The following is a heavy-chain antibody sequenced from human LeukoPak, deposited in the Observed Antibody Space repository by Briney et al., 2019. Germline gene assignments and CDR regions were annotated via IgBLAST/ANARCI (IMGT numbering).Heavy chain of an antibody. CDR2: IYSDGTT. J-gene: IGHJ3*02. CDR3: ESSGSLSYTRAFDM. CDR1: GFTVGSND. V-gene: IGHV3-53*01. D-gene: IGHD3-10*01. Sequence: GGSLRLSCAASGFTVGSNDMSWARQAPGKGLAWVSVIYSDGTTYYGDSGNGPFTISRGTCNNTPYLQIKNLRRERTAVSYRESSGSLSYTRAFDMWGRGTIDSVS.